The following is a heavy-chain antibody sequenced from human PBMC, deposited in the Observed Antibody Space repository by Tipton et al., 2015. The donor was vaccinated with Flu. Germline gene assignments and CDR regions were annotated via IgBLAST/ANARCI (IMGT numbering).Heavy chain of an antibody. J-gene: IGHJ6*02. D-gene: IGHD1-26*01. CDR3: ARDGGIVGVKGGMDV. CDR2: IYYSGST. V-gene: IGHV4-61*01. CDR1: GYSISSGYY. Sequence: TLSLTCTVSGYSISSGYYWGWIRQPPGKGLEWIGYIYYSGSTNYNPSLKSRVTISVDTSKNQFSLKLSSVTAADTAVYYCARDGGIVGVKGGMDVWGQGTTVTVSS.